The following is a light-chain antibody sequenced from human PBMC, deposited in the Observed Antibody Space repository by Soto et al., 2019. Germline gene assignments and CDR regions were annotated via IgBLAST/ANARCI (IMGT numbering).Light chain of an antibody. Sequence: EIVLTQSPATLSLSPGERATLSCRASQSVGTYLAWYRQKPGQAPRLLMYAASNRATGIPARFSGSGSGTDFTLTISSLEPEDFAVYYCQQRSDWPLTFGGGTKVDIK. CDR1: QSVGTY. V-gene: IGKV3-11*01. CDR2: AAS. J-gene: IGKJ4*01. CDR3: QQRSDWPLT.